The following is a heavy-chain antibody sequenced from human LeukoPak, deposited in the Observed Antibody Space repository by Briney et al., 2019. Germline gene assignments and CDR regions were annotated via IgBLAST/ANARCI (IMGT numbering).Heavy chain of an antibody. CDR2: IYPGDSDT. Sequence: KVSCKASGGTFSSYPISWVRQAPGQGLAWMGIIYPGDSDTRYSPSFQGQVTISADKSISTAYLQWSSLKASDTAMYYCALNYYDSSGRVTDAFDIWGQGTMVTVSS. CDR3: ALNYYDSSGRVTDAFDI. J-gene: IGHJ3*02. CDR1: GGTFSSYP. V-gene: IGHV5-51*01. D-gene: IGHD3-22*01.